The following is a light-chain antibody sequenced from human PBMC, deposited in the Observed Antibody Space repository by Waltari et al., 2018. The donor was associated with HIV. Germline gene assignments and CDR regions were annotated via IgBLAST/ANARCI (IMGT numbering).Light chain of an antibody. CDR3: SSYTSSSWV. J-gene: IGLJ3*02. V-gene: IGLV2-14*03. Sequence: QSALTQPASVSGSPGQSITISCTGISRDVDYYNYDCWYQQHPGKAPKLMIYDVTHRHSGVSNRFSGSKSGNTASLTISGLQAEDEADYYCSSYTSSSWVFGGGTKLTVL. CDR2: DVT. CDR1: SRDVDYYNY.